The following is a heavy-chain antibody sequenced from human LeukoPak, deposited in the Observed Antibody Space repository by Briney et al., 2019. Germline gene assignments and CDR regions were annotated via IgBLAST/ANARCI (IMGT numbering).Heavy chain of an antibody. D-gene: IGHD3-10*01. CDR2: ISYDGSNK. CDR3: AIIGSGSRFDY. Sequence: PGGSLRLSCAASGFTFSSYGMHWVRQAPGKGLEWVAVISYDGSNKYYADSVKGRFTISRDNSKNTLYLQMNSLRAEDTAVYYCAIIGSGSRFDYWGQGTLVTVSS. CDR1: GFTFSSYG. V-gene: IGHV3-30*03. J-gene: IGHJ4*02.